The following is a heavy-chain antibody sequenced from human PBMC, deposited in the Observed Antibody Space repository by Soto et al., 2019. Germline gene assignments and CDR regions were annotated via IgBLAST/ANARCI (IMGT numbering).Heavy chain of an antibody. CDR3: ARHKTSSSWEEYYYYYMDA. Sequence: PSEXLSLTCTVSGGSISSCDWSWIRQRPGKGLEWMGYSYYSWSTNYNPSLKIRVTISVDTSKNQFSLKLSSVTAADTAVYYCARHKTSSSWEEYYYYYMDAWGKETTLTVSS. CDR2: SYYSWST. D-gene: IGHD6-13*01. J-gene: IGHJ6*03. V-gene: IGHV4-59*08. CDR1: GGSISSCD.